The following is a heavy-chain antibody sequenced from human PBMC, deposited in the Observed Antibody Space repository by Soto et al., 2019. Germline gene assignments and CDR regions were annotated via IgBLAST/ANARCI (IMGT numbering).Heavy chain of an antibody. CDR3: ARATGQWPDAFDI. V-gene: IGHV3-48*01. CDR2: ISSRGTTA. Sequence: EVQLVESGGGLVQPGESLRLSCAVSGFTFSSYGMNCVRQAPGKGLDWVSYISSRGTTAYYADSVKGRFTVSRDNSRNPLHLQMNSLRVEDTAVYYCARATGQWPDAFDIWGQGTMTTVSS. CDR1: GFTFSSYG. D-gene: IGHD6-19*01. J-gene: IGHJ3*02.